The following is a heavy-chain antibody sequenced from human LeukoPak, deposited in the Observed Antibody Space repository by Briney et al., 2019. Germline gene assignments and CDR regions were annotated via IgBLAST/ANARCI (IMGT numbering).Heavy chain of an antibody. CDR3: ARDRGWYRLDY. Sequence: PGGSLRLSCTASGFTFGSNWMNWVRQAPGKGLEWVAIIKGDGSDKNYVESVKGRFTVSRDNAKNSLYLQMNSLRAEDTAVYYCARDRGWYRLDYWGQGTLVTVSS. D-gene: IGHD6-19*01. J-gene: IGHJ4*02. CDR2: IKGDGSDK. V-gene: IGHV3-7*01. CDR1: GFTFGSNW.